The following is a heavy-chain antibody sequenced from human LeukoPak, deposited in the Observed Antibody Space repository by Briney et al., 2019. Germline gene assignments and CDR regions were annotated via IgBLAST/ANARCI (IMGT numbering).Heavy chain of an antibody. CDR2: IIPIFGTA. D-gene: IGHD2-15*01. Sequence: ASVKVSCTASGGTFSSYAISWVRQAPGQGLEWMGGIIPIFGTANYAQKFQGRVTITADESTSTAYMELSSLRSEDTAVYYCAGGYCSGGSCYSYYFDYWGQGTLVTVSS. CDR3: AGGYCSGGSCYSYYFDY. J-gene: IGHJ4*02. CDR1: GGTFSSYA. V-gene: IGHV1-69*13.